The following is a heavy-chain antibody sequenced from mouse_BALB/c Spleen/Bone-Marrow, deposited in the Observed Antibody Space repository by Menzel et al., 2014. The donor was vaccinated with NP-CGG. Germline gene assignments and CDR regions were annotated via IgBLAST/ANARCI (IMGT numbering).Heavy chain of an antibody. CDR1: GYSFTSYY. D-gene: IGHD2-4*01. V-gene: IGHV1S135*01. CDR2: IDPFNGGT. Sequence: EVQLVESGPELMKPGASVKISCKASGYSFTSYYMHWVKQSHGKSLEWIGYIDPFNGGTSYNQKFKGKATLTVDKSSNTAYMHLGSLTSEDSAVYYCARAYDFLDYWGQGSTLTVSS. J-gene: IGHJ2*01. CDR3: ARAYDFLDY.